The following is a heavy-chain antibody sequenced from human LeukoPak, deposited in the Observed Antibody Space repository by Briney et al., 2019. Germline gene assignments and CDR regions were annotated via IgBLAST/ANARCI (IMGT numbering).Heavy chain of an antibody. D-gene: IGHD3-22*01. Sequence: GASVKVSCKASGYTFTSYGISWVRQAPGQGLEWMGWISAYNGNTNYAQKLQGRVTMTTDTSTSTAYMELRSLRSDDTAVYYCARYDSSGYWMYYFDYWGQGTLVTVSS. CDR3: ARYDSSGYWMYYFDY. CDR1: GYTFTSYG. J-gene: IGHJ4*02. CDR2: ISAYNGNT. V-gene: IGHV1-18*01.